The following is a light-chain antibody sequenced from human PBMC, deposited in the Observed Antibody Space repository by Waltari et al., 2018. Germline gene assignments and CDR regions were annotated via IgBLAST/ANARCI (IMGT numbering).Light chain of an antibody. Sequence: QSALTQPTSVSGSPGQSITISCTGTSRDVGGYNYVSWYQQHPGKAPKLMIYDVSKRPSGVSNRFSDSKSGNTASLTISGLQAEDEADYYCSSYTSSSTFFGGGTKLTVL. CDR2: DVS. CDR1: SRDVGGYNY. CDR3: SSYTSSSTF. V-gene: IGLV2-14*01. J-gene: IGLJ2*01.